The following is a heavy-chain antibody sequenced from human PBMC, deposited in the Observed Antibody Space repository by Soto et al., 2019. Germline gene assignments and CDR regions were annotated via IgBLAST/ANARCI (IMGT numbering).Heavy chain of an antibody. CDR3: ASLAPGTSDDY. J-gene: IGHJ4*02. D-gene: IGHD1-7*01. CDR1: GGSFTSNNW. Sequence: PXETLSLPCAVSGGSFTSNNWWAWFRQPPGQGLEWIGEMYRTGSTNYNPSLKSRVTISLDKSENQFSLKVTSLTAADTAVYYCASLAPGTSDDYWGQGTLVTVSS. V-gene: IGHV4-4*02. CDR2: MYRTGST.